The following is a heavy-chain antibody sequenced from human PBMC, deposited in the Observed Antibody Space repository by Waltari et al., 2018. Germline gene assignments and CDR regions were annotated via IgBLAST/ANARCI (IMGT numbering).Heavy chain of an antibody. CDR3: AKAIAAAAYYFDY. CDR2: ISWNSGSI. CDR1: GFTFDDYA. D-gene: IGHD6-13*01. Sequence: EVQLVESGGGLVQPGRSLRLSCAASGFTFDDYAMHWVRQAPGKGLEWVSGISWNSGSIGYADSVKGRFTISRDNAKNSLYLQMNSLRAEDTALYYCAKAIAAAAYYFDYWGQGTLVTVSS. J-gene: IGHJ4*02. V-gene: IGHV3-9*01.